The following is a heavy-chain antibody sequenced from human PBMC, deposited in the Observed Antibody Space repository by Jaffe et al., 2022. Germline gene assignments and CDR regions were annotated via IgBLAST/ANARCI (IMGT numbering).Heavy chain of an antibody. V-gene: IGHV4-38-2*01. Sequence: QVQLQESGPGLVKPSETLSLTCAVSGYSISSGYYWGWIRQPPGKGLEWIGSIYHSGSTYYNPSLKSRVTISVDTSKNQFSLKLSSVTAADTAVYYCATSYYYDSSGYYYFVVSLDAFDIWGQGTMVTVSS. CDR1: GYSISSGYY. CDR3: ATSYYYDSSGYYYFVVSLDAFDI. CDR2: IYHSGST. D-gene: IGHD3-22*01. J-gene: IGHJ3*02.